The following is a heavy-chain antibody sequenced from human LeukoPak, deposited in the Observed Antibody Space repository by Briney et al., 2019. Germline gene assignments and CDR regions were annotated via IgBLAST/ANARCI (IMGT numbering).Heavy chain of an antibody. CDR2: IYHSGRGGT. Sequence: RTSETLSLTCAVSGGFISSSNWWTWLRQPPGKGLEWIGEIYHSGRGGTNYNPSLRSRATISIDNAKNQFSLNVRSVTAADTAVYFCARDNPRTTGYSSGSSFDFWGQGILVTVSS. D-gene: IGHD6-19*01. V-gene: IGHV4-4*02. CDR3: ARDNPRTTGYSSGSSFDF. CDR1: GGFISSSNW. J-gene: IGHJ4*02.